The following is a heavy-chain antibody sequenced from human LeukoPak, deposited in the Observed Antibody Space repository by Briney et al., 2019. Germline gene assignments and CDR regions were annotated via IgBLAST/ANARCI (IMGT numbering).Heavy chain of an antibody. CDR1: GYTFTYRY. J-gene: IGHJ4*02. V-gene: IGHV1-69*13. CDR2: IIPIFGTA. D-gene: IGHD1-26*01. Sequence: ASVKVSCKASGYTFTYRYLHWVRQAPGQGLEWMGGIIPIFGTANYAQKFQGRVTITADESTSTAYMELSSLRSEDTAVYYCARGAGATTAVDYWGQGTLVTVSS. CDR3: ARGAGATTAVDY.